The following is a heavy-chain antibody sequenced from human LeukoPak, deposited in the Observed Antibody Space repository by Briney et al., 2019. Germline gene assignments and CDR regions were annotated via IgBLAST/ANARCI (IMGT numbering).Heavy chain of an antibody. CDR1: GFPFTSYW. Sequence: GGSLRLSCAGSGFPFTSYWMNWVRQSPGKGLEWVANINQDGSEIYYADSVKGRFTLSRDNAENSVYLQMNNLRAEETAVYYRATLNWGNLDFWGQGTQVTVSS. J-gene: IGHJ4*02. V-gene: IGHV3-7*01. CDR2: INQDGSEI. D-gene: IGHD7-27*01. CDR3: ATLNWGNLDF.